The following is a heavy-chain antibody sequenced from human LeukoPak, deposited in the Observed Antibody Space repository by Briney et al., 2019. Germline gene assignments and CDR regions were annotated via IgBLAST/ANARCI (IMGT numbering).Heavy chain of an antibody. CDR1: GFTFDDYA. J-gene: IGHJ4*02. Sequence: GGSLRLSCAASGFTFDDYAMHWVRQAPGKGLEWVSGISWNSGSIGYADSVKGRFTISRDNAKNSLYLQMNSLRAEDMALYYCAKDRYYDSSGYYGGYFDYWGQGTLVTVSS. CDR2: ISWNSGSI. V-gene: IGHV3-9*03. CDR3: AKDRYYDSSGYYGGYFDY. D-gene: IGHD3-22*01.